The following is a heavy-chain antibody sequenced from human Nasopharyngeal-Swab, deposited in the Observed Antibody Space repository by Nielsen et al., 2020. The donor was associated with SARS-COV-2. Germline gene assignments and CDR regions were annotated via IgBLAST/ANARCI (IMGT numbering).Heavy chain of an antibody. CDR2: IIPILGIA. Sequence: SVKVSCKASGDTFSSYAISWVRQAPGQGLAWMGRIIPILGIANYAQKFQGRVTITADKSTSTAYMELSSLRSEDTAVYYCAREYCSGGSCYGNYGMDVWGQGTTVTVSS. CDR3: AREYCSGGSCYGNYGMDV. J-gene: IGHJ6*02. CDR1: GDTFSSYA. V-gene: IGHV1-69*04. D-gene: IGHD2-15*01.